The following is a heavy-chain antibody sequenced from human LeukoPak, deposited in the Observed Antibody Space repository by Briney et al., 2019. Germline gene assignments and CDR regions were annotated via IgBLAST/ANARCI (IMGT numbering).Heavy chain of an antibody. Sequence: GGSLRLSCAASGFTVSSDYMTWVRQAPGKGLEWVSAISGSGGSTYYADSVKGRFTISRDNSKNTLYLQMNSLRAEDTAVYYCAKDQRGGIDYWGQGTLVTVSS. CDR2: ISGSGGST. CDR3: AKDQRGGIDY. V-gene: IGHV3-23*01. D-gene: IGHD5-24*01. J-gene: IGHJ4*02. CDR1: GFTVSSDY.